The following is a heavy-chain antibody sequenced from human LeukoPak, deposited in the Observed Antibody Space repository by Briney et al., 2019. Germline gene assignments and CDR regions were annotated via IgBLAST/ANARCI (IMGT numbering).Heavy chain of an antibody. CDR3: VSSRVRGAAYGMDV. CDR2: ISSNGGST. Sequence: HPGGSLRLSCSASGFTFSSYAMHWVRQAPVKGLEYVSAISSNGGSTYYADSVKGRFTISRDNSKSTLYLQMSSLRAEDTAVYYCVSSRVRGAAYGMDVWGKGTTVTVSS. CDR1: GFTFSSYA. J-gene: IGHJ6*04. D-gene: IGHD3-10*01. V-gene: IGHV3-64D*06.